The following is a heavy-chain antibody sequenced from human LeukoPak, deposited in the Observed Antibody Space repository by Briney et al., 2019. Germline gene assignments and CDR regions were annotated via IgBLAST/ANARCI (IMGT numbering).Heavy chain of an antibody. Sequence: NPGGSLRLSCAASGFTVSSNYMSWVRQAPGKGLEWVSSISSSGSHMYYADSVKGRLTISRDNAKNSLYLQMNSLRAEDTAVYYCARLTFGGVIGFDYWGQGTLVTVSS. J-gene: IGHJ4*02. CDR2: ISSSGSHM. V-gene: IGHV3-21*01. CDR1: GFTVSSNY. D-gene: IGHD3-16*02. CDR3: ARLTFGGVIGFDY.